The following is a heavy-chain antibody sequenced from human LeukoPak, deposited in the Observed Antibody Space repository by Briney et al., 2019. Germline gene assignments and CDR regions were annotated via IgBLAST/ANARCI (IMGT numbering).Heavy chain of an antibody. Sequence: SETLSLTCAVYGWSFNDYYWNWIRQPPGKGLEWVGEINARGDTNFNPSLESRVTISVDTSKSQFSLTLTSMIAADTAVYYCARGQVPAARGYNWFDPWGQGTLVTVSS. D-gene: IGHD2-2*01. V-gene: IGHV4-34*01. J-gene: IGHJ5*02. CDR3: ARGQVPAARGYNWFDP. CDR2: INARGDT. CDR1: GWSFNDYY.